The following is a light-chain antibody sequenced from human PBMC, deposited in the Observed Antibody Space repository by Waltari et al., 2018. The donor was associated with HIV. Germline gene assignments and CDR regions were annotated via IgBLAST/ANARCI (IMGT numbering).Light chain of an antibody. V-gene: IGKV3-20*01. CDR3: QQYGSSEGFT. CDR1: QIVGGNS. Sequence: EIVLTQSPGTLSLSPGDRATLSCRASQIVGGNSLAWYQKKPGQAPRLLIYGPSTRAAGIPDRFSGSGSETDFTLTISRLEPEECAVYYCQQYGSSEGFTFGPGTRVDI. J-gene: IGKJ3*01. CDR2: GPS.